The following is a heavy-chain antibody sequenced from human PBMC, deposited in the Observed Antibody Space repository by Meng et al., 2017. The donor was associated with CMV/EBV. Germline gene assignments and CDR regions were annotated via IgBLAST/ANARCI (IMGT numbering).Heavy chain of an antibody. Sequence: ASVKVSCKASGYTFTSYDINWVRQTTGQGLEWMGWMNPNSGNTGYAQKFQGRVTMTRNTSISTAYMELSSLRSEDTAVYYCASELFCSSTSCWWGQGTLVTVSS. CDR3: ASELFCSSTSCW. J-gene: IGHJ4*02. CDR1: GYTFTSYD. V-gene: IGHV1-8*01. CDR2: MNPNSGNT. D-gene: IGHD2-2*01.